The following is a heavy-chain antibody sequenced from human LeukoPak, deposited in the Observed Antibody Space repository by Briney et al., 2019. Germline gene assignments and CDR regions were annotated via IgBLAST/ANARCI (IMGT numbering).Heavy chain of an antibody. V-gene: IGHV4-59*12. J-gene: IGHJ4*02. CDR2: IYYSGST. CDR3: AREGEAVAVFDY. Sequence: PSETLSLTCTVSGGSISSYYWSWIRQPPGKGLEWIGYIYYSGSTNYNPSLKSRVTISVDTSKNQFSLKLNSVTAADTAVYYCAREGEAVAVFDYWGQGTLVTVSS. CDR1: GGSISSYY. D-gene: IGHD3-16*01.